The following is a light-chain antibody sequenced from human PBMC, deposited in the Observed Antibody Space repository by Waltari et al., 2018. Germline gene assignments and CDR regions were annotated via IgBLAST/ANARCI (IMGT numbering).Light chain of an antibody. V-gene: IGKV3-15*01. Sequence: ELVMTQSPDTLSVSPGDRATLSCRASQNIYTNLAWYQQSPGQPPRLLIYRASARASGIPARFSGRGSGTEFTLTISSLQSEDSAVYYCQQYNVWPPITFGQGTRVEIK. CDR2: RAS. CDR1: QNIYTN. J-gene: IGKJ5*01. CDR3: QQYNVWPPIT.